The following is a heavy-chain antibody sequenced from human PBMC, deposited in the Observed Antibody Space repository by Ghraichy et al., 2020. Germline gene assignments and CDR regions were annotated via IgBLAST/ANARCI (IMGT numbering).Heavy chain of an antibody. CDR3: ARGVGSGSYSRGMDV. CDR1: GGIFSHYT. Sequence: GASLRLSCSAPGGIFSHYTMNWVRQAPGKGLEWVSCISSSSNYMYYADSVKGRFTVSRDNAKNSLYLQMNSLRDEDTAVYYCARGVGSGSYSRGMDVWGQGTTVTVSS. CDR2: ISSSSNYM. D-gene: IGHD3-10*01. J-gene: IGHJ6*02. V-gene: IGHV3-21*01.